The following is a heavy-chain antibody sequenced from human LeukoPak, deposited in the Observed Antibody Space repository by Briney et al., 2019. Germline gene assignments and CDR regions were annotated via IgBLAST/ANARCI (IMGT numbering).Heavy chain of an antibody. V-gene: IGHV4-34*01. CDR3: ARGSMVRGVIIPD. CDR2: INHSGST. D-gene: IGHD3-10*01. Sequence: SETLSLTCAVYGGSFSGYYWSWIRQPPGKGLEWIGEINHSGSTNYNTSLKSRVTISVDRSKNQFSLKLSSVTAADTAVYYCARGSMVRGVIIPDWGQGTLVTVSS. CDR1: GGSFSGYY. J-gene: IGHJ4*02.